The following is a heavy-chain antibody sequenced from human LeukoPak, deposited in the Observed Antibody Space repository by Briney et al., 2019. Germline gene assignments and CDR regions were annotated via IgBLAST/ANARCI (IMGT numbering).Heavy chain of an antibody. J-gene: IGHJ5*02. CDR2: IYTSGST. D-gene: IGHD3-3*01. CDR1: GGSISSSSYY. CDR3: ARDNRGDFWSGSDWFDP. V-gene: IGHV4-39*07. Sequence: SETLSLTCTVSGGSISSSSYYWGWIRQPPGKGLEWIGRIYTSGSTNYSPSLKSRVTISVDTSKNQFSLKLSSVTAADTAVYYCARDNRGDFWSGSDWFDPWGQGTLVTVSS.